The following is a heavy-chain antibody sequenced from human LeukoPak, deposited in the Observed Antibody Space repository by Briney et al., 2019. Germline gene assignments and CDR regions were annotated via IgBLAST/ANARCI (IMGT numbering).Heavy chain of an antibody. J-gene: IGHJ5*02. Sequence: GASVKVSCKASGYTFTGYYMHWVRQAPGQGLEWMGWINPNSGGINYAQKFQGRVTMIRDTSISTAYMELSRLRSDDTAVYYCARGGGKNWFDPWGQGTLVTVSS. CDR2: INPNSGGI. CDR1: GYTFTGYY. V-gene: IGHV1-2*02. CDR3: ARGGGKNWFDP. D-gene: IGHD4-23*01.